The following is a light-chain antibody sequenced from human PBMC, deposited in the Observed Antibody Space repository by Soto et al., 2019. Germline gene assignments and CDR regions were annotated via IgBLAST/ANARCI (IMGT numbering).Light chain of an antibody. CDR2: YDS. Sequence: SYELTQPPSVSVAPGKTARITCGGNNIGSKSVHWYQQKPGQAPVLVIYYDSDRPSGIPERFSGSNSGNTATLTISRVEAGDEAAYYCQVWDNTSDQVVFGGGTKLTVL. J-gene: IGLJ2*01. V-gene: IGLV3-21*04. CDR3: QVWDNTSDQVV. CDR1: NIGSKS.